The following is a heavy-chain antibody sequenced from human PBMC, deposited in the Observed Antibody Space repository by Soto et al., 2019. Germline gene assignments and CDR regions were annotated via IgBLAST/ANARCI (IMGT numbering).Heavy chain of an antibody. CDR1: GFTFSIYA. V-gene: IGHV3-23*01. Sequence: GGSLRLSCAASGFTFSIYAMTWVRQSPGKGLEWVSSMSRTGDNTYYADSVKGRFTISRDNSKNTLYLQMNSLRAEDTAIYYCAKDQSNSNPLYYFDFWGTGTLVTV. D-gene: IGHD3-22*01. CDR3: AKDQSNSNPLYYFDF. CDR2: MSRTGDNT. J-gene: IGHJ4*02.